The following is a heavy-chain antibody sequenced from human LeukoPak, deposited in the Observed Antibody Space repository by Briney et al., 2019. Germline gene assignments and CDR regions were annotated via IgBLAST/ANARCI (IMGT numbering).Heavy chain of an antibody. CDR2: INPNSGGT. CDR3: AREDDGDYDRYYFDY. Sequence: GASVKVSRKASGYTFTDYYMHWVRQAPGQGLEWMGWINPNSGGTTYAQKFQGRVTMTRDTSISTAYMELSRLRSDDAAVYYCAREDDGDYDRYYFDYWGQGTLVTVSS. CDR1: GYTFTDYY. J-gene: IGHJ4*02. V-gene: IGHV1-2*02. D-gene: IGHD4-17*01.